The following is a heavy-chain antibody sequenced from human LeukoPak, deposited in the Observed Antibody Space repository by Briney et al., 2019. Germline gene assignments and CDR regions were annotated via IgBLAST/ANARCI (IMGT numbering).Heavy chain of an antibody. J-gene: IGHJ6*03. Sequence: SVKVSCKASGGTFSSYAISWVRQAPGQGLEWMGGIIPIFGTANYAQKFQGRVTITTDESTSTAYMELSSLRSEDTAVYYCATGRYFDWSTIRNYYYYYMDVWGKGTTVTVSS. D-gene: IGHD3-9*01. CDR3: ATGRYFDWSTIRNYYYYYMDV. CDR1: GGTFSSYA. CDR2: IIPIFGTA. V-gene: IGHV1-69*05.